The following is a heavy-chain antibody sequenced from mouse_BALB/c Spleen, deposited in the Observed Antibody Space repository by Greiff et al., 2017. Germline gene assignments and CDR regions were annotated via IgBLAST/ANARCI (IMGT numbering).Heavy chain of an antibody. CDR1: GFTFTDYY. CDR2: IRNKANGYTT. CDR3: ASDIHDGYDGY. Sequence: EVQLVESGGGLVQPGGSLRLSCATSGFTFTDYYMSWVRQPPGKALEWLGFIRNKANGYTTEYSASVKGRFTISRDNSQSILYLQMNTLRAEDSATYYCASDIHDGYDGYWGQGTTLTVSS. J-gene: IGHJ2*01. D-gene: IGHD2-2*01. V-gene: IGHV7-3*02.